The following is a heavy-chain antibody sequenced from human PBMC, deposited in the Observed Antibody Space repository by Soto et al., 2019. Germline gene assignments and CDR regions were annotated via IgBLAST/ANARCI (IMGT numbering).Heavy chain of an antibody. D-gene: IGHD6-13*01. Sequence: ESLSLSCTGYGVSFRGYYWSWIRQPPGKGLEWIGEINHSGSTNYNPSLKSRVTISVDTSKNHFSLNLSSVTAAETAVYYCERGGYRPKGMDVWGQGTTVTVSS. CDR2: INHSGST. J-gene: IGHJ6*02. CDR1: GVSFRGYY. CDR3: ERGGYRPKGMDV. V-gene: IGHV4-34*01.